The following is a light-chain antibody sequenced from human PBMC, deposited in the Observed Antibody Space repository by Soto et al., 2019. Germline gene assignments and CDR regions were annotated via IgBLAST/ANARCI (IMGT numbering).Light chain of an antibody. CDR1: SSDIGGYNY. V-gene: IGLV2-14*01. CDR2: DVS. Sequence: QSALTQPASVSGSPGQSITIFCTGTSSDIGGYNYVSWYQQHPGKAPKLMIYDVSNRPSGVSNRFSGSKSGNTASLTISGLQAADEADYFCSSFTSSMTNVFGSGTKVTVL. J-gene: IGLJ1*01. CDR3: SSFTSSMTNV.